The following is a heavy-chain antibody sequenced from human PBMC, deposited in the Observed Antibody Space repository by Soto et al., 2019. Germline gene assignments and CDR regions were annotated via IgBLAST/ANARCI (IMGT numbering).Heavy chain of an antibody. Sequence: ASVKVSCKASGYTFTGYYMHWVRQAPGQGLEWMGWINPNSGGTNYAQKFQGWVTMTRDTSISTAYMELSRLRSDDTAVYYCARSEWLPRYYYYYYGMDVWGQGTTVTVSS. CDR3: ARSEWLPRYYYYYYGMDV. J-gene: IGHJ6*02. CDR2: INPNSGGT. D-gene: IGHD3-3*01. V-gene: IGHV1-2*04. CDR1: GYTFTGYY.